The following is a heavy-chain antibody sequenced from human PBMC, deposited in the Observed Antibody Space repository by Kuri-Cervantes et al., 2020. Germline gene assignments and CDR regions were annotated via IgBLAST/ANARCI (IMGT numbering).Heavy chain of an antibody. V-gene: IGHV1-24*01. J-gene: IGHJ3*02. CDR2: FDPEDGET. Sequence: ASVKVSCKASGYTFTSYYMHWVRQAPGKGLEWMGGFDPEDGETVYAQKFQGRVTMTEDTSTDTVYMELSSLRSEDTAVYYCATQGGELLYAFDIWGQGTMVTVSS. CDR1: GYTFTSYY. D-gene: IGHD1-7*01. CDR3: ATQGGELLYAFDI.